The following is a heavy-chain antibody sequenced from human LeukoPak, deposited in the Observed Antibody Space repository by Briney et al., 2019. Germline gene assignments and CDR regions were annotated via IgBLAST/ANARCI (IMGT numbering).Heavy chain of an antibody. V-gene: IGHV3-21*01. Sequence: GGSLRLSCVASGFTFSYYSMKWVRQAPGKGLEWVSSIGSRSSSIYYADSVRGRFIISRDNAKNSLYLQMNSLRAEDTAVCYCARGEYGIEAAGNDYWGQGTLVTVSS. J-gene: IGHJ4*02. CDR1: GFTFSYYS. CDR2: IGSRSSSI. D-gene: IGHD6-13*01. CDR3: ARGEYGIEAAGNDY.